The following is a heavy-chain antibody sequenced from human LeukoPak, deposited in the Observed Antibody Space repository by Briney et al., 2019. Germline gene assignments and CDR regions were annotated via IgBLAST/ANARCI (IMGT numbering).Heavy chain of an antibody. D-gene: IGHD4-17*01. J-gene: IGHJ4*02. CDR3: ARAVNDYGDYVREGLDY. CDR2: INHSGST. Sequence: PSETLSLTCAVYGGSFSGYYWSWIRQPPGKGLEWIGEINHSGSTNYNPSLKSRVTISVDTSKNQFSLKLSSVTAADTAVYYCARAVNDYGDYVREGLDYWGQGTLVTVSS. CDR1: GGSFSGYY. V-gene: IGHV4-34*01.